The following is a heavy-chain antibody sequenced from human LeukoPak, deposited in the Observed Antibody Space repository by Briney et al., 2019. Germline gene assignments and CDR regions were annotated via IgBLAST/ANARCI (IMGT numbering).Heavy chain of an antibody. J-gene: IGHJ3*02. CDR1: GFTFSSYS. Sequence: GGFLRLSCAASGFTFSSYSMNWVRQAPGKGLEWVSSISSSSSYIYYADSVKGRFTISRDNAKNSLYLQMNSLRAEDTAVYYCAREAQGYCSSTSCLRNAFDIWGQGTMVTVSS. V-gene: IGHV3-21*01. D-gene: IGHD2-2*01. CDR3: AREAQGYCSSTSCLRNAFDI. CDR2: ISSSSSYI.